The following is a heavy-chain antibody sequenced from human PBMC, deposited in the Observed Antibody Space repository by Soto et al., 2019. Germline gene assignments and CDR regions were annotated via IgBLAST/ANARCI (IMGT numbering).Heavy chain of an antibody. CDR3: TTFEREIAAAVDY. CDR1: GFTFSNAW. CDR2: IKSKTDGGTT. D-gene: IGHD6-13*01. J-gene: IGHJ4*02. V-gene: IGHV3-15*07. Sequence: GGSLRLSCAASGFTFSNAWMNWVRQAPGKGLEWVGRIKSKTDGGTTDYAAPVKGRFTISRDDSKNTLYLQMNSLKTEDTAVYYCTTFEREIAAAVDYWGKGTLVTVSS.